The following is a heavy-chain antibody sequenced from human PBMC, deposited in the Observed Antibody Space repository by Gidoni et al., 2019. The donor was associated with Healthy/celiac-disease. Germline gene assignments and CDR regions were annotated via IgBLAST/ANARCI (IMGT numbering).Heavy chain of an antibody. J-gene: IGHJ4*02. CDR3: TTENDLPPFDY. CDR1: GFTPSNAW. V-gene: IGHV3-15*01. CDR2: IKSKTDGRTT. Sequence: VQLVESGGGLVKPGGSLSLSCAAPGFTPSNAWMTWVRQDPGNGLEWVGRIKSKTDGRTTDYAAPVKGRFTISRDDTKNTLYLQMNSLKTEDTAVYYCTTENDLPPFDYWGQGTLVTVSS.